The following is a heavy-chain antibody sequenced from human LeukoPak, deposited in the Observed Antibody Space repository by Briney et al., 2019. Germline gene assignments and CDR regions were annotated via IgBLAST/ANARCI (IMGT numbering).Heavy chain of an antibody. CDR1: GFTFSSYV. V-gene: IGHV3-23*01. Sequence: GGSLRLTCAASGFTFSSYVMSWVRQAPGKGLEWVSVISGSGGSTYYADSVKGRFTISRDNSKNTLYLQMNSLRAEDTAVYYCAREDYDSSGYYYVSLYFQHWGQGTLVTVSS. D-gene: IGHD3-22*01. CDR2: ISGSGGST. J-gene: IGHJ1*01. CDR3: AREDYDSSGYYYVSLYFQH.